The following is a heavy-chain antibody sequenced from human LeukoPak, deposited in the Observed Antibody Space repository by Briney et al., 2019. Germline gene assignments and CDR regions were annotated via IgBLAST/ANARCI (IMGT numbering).Heavy chain of an antibody. V-gene: IGHV3-21*01. CDR1: GFTFSIYS. D-gene: IGHD3-10*01. Sequence: GSLSLSCAASGFTFSIYSMNWVRQAPGKGLAWVSSLSSSSTYIYYADSVKGRFTISRDNSKNTLYLQMNSLRAEDTAVYYCARDRRYYGSGSYFGSSWFDPWGQGTLVTVSS. CDR3: ARDRRYYGSGSYFGSSWFDP. J-gene: IGHJ5*02. CDR2: LSSSSTYI.